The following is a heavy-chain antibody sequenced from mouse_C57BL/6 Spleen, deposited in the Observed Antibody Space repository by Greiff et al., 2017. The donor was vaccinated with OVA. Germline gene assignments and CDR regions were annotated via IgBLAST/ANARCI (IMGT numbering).Heavy chain of an antibody. CDR3: ARVYYYGSSYDDFDY. D-gene: IGHD1-1*01. CDR1: GYTFTSYW. CDR2: IDPSDSYT. J-gene: IGHJ2*01. Sequence: QVQLQQPGAELVKPGASVKLSCKASGYTFTSYWMQWVKQRPGQGLEWIGEIDPSDSYTNYNQKFKGKATLTVDTSSSTAYMQLSSLTSEDSAVYYCARVYYYGSSYDDFDYGGQGTTLTVSS. V-gene: IGHV1-50*01.